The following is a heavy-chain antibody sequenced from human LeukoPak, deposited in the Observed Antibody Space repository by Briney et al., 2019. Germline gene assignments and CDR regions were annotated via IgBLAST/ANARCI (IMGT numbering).Heavy chain of an antibody. CDR3: AKVVAAIPSDNWFDP. V-gene: IGHV1-69*06. D-gene: IGHD2-15*01. CDR1: GGTFSSYA. CDR2: IIPIFGTA. Sequence: GASVKVSCKASGGTFSSYAISWVRQAPGQGLEWMGGIIPIFGTANYAQKFQGRVTITADKSTSTAYMELSGLRSEDTAVYYCAKVVAAIPSDNWFDPWGQGTLVTVSS. J-gene: IGHJ5*02.